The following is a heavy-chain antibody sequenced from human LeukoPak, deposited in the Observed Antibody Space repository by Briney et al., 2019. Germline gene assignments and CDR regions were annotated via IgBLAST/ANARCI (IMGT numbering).Heavy chain of an antibody. D-gene: IGHD1-26*01. V-gene: IGHV3-49*04. CDR2: IRSKAYGGTT. Sequence: GGSLRLSCAASGFTFSSYGMNWVRQAPGKGLEWVGFIRSKAYGGTTEYAASVKGRFTISRDDSKSIAYLQMNSLKTEDTAVYYCTRGSYSGSSAFDYWGQGTLVTVSS. CDR1: GFTFSSYG. J-gene: IGHJ4*02. CDR3: TRGSYSGSSAFDY.